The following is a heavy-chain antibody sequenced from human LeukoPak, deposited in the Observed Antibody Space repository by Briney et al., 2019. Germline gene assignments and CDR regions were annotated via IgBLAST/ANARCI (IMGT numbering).Heavy chain of an antibody. J-gene: IGHJ4*02. CDR2: IRYDGSNK. Sequence: TGGSLRLSCAASGFTFSSYGMHWVRQAPGKGLEWVAFIRYDGSNKYYADSVKGRFTISRDNSKNTLYLQMNSLRAEDTAVYYCARSQAYGGNRIFDYWGQGTLVTVSS. CDR3: ARSQAYGGNRIFDY. D-gene: IGHD4-23*01. V-gene: IGHV3-30*02. CDR1: GFTFSSYG.